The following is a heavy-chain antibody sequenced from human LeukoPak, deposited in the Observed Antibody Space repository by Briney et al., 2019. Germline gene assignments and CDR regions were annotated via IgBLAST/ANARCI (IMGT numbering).Heavy chain of an antibody. CDR1: SYTFTNYG. CDR2: ISVYNGNT. D-gene: IGHD1-26*01. V-gene: IGHV1-18*04. J-gene: IGHJ6*02. CDR3: ARDEYSGSYSYGMDV. Sequence: ASVKVSCKASSYTFTNYGISWVRQAPGQGLEWMGWISVYNGNTKYAQKLQDRVTMTTDTSTTTAYMELRSLRSDDTAVYYCARDEYSGSYSYGMDVWGQGTTVTVSS.